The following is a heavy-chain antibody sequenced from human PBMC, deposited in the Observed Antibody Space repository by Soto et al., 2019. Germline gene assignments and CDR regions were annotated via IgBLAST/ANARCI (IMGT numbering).Heavy chain of an antibody. Sequence: SETLSLTCAVSGCSINSGCYSWSWIRQPPGKGLEWIGYIYHSGSTYYNPSLKSRVTISEDRSKNQFSLKLSSVTAADTAVYYCARGPPRHYWGQGTLVTVSS. V-gene: IGHV4-30-2*01. J-gene: IGHJ4*02. CDR1: GCSINSGCYS. CDR3: ARGPPRHY. CDR2: IYHSGST.